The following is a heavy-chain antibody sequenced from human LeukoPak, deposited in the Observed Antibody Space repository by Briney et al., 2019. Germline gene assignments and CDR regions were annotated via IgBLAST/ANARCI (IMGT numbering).Heavy chain of an antibody. D-gene: IGHD6-13*01. CDR2: IRSKAYGGTT. CDR1: GFTFGDWA. Sequence: GGSLRLSCTASGFTFGDWAMSWFRQAPGKGLEWVGFIRSKAYGGTTEYAASVKGRFTISRDDSKSIAYLQMNSLKTEDTAVYYCTRDGSSWPTNNYYYYMDVWGKGTTVTVSS. V-gene: IGHV3-49*03. CDR3: TRDGSSWPTNNYYYYMDV. J-gene: IGHJ6*03.